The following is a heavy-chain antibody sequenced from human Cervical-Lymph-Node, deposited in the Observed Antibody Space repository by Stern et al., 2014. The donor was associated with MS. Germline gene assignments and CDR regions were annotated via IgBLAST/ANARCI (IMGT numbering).Heavy chain of an antibody. V-gene: IGHV3-11*06. J-gene: IGHJ4*02. D-gene: IGHD4-17*01. CDR1: GFTFSDYY. CDR2: ISRDGTYT. Sequence: VQLVESGGGLVKPGGSLRLSCVVSGFTFSDYYMSWIRQAPGKGLQWISYISRDGTYTNYADSVRGRFTVSRDNARNSLILQMNSLRVDDTALYYCVRTYYGDAVDYWGQGTLVTVSS. CDR3: VRTYYGDAVDY.